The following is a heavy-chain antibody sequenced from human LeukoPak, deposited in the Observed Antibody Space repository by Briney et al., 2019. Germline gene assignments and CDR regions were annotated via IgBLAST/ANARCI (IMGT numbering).Heavy chain of an antibody. Sequence: PSGGSLRLSCAGSGFTFSSYWMSWVRQAPGKGLEWVSAISGSGGSTYYADSVKGRFTISRDNSKNTLYLQMNSLRAEDTAVYYCAKFPRGDMITFGGDWGQGTLVTVSS. CDR3: AKFPRGDMITFGGD. J-gene: IGHJ4*02. CDR2: ISGSGGST. V-gene: IGHV3-23*01. CDR1: GFTFSSYW. D-gene: IGHD3-16*01.